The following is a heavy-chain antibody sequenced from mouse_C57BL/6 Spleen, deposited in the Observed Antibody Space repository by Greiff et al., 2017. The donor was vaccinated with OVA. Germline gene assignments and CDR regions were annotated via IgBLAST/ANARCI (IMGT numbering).Heavy chain of an antibody. CDR1: GYTFTDYY. V-gene: IGHV1-76*01. Sequence: QVQLKESGAELVRPGASVKLSCKASGYTFTDYYINWVKQRPGQGLEWIARIYPGSGNTYYNEKFKGKATLTAEKSSSTAYMQLSSLTSEDSAVYFCARDSSGFPDYWGQGTTLTVSS. D-gene: IGHD3-2*02. CDR3: ARDSSGFPDY. CDR2: IYPGSGNT. J-gene: IGHJ2*01.